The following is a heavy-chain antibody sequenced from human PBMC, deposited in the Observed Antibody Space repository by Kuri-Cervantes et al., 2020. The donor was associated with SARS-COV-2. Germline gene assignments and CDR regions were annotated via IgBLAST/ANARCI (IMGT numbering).Heavy chain of an antibody. Sequence: SGPTLVKPTQTLTLTCTFSGFSLSTSGMCVSWIRQPPGKALEWLALIDWDDDKYYSTSLKSRLTITKDTSKNQVVLTMTNMDPVDTATYYCAHTFLPYYYYGMDVWGQGTTVTVSS. CDR3: AHTFLPYYYYGMDV. CDR1: GFSLSTSGMC. D-gene: IGHD2/OR15-2a*01. J-gene: IGHJ6*02. CDR2: IDWDDDK. V-gene: IGHV2-70*12.